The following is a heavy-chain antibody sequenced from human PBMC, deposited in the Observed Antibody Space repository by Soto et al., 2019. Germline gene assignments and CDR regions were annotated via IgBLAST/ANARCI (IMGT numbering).Heavy chain of an antibody. J-gene: IGHJ4*02. CDR1: GYTFTDFY. D-gene: IGHD5-12*01. CDR2: INPSGGST. CDR3: GRGGRGYSPYVPGY. V-gene: IGHV1-46*01. Sequence: ASVKVSCKASGYTFTDFYMHWVRQAPGQGIEWMGRINPSGGSTSYAQKFQGRVTMTRDTSTSTVYMELSSLRSEDTAVYYSGRGGRGYSPYVPGYWGQGTLVTVSS.